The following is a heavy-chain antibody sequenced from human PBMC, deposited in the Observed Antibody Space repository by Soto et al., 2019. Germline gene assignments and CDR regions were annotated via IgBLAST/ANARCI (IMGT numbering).Heavy chain of an antibody. CDR1: GFTFSSYA. J-gene: IGHJ5*02. D-gene: IGHD6-13*01. CDR2: ISGSGGST. Sequence: PGGSLRLSCAASGFTFSSYAMSWVRQAPGKGLEWVSAISGSGGSTYYADSVKGRFTISRDNSKNTLYLQMNSLRAEDTAVYYCAKNPRGKIAAAGQFDPWGQGTLVTVSS. CDR3: AKNPRGKIAAAGQFDP. V-gene: IGHV3-23*01.